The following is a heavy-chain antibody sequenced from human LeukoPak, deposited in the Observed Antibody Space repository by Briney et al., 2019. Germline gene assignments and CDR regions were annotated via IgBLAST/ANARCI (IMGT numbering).Heavy chain of an antibody. Sequence: PGGSLRLSCAASGFTFSTYSMNWLRLAPGKGLEWVSSISPDSNYKYYVDSVKGRFTISRDNAKNTLYLQMNSLRAEDTAVYYCARHHPESYCSGGSCFFDYWGQGTLVTVSS. CDR2: ISPDSNYK. V-gene: IGHV3-21*01. CDR3: ARHHPESYCSGGSCFFDY. D-gene: IGHD2-15*01. J-gene: IGHJ4*02. CDR1: GFTFSTYS.